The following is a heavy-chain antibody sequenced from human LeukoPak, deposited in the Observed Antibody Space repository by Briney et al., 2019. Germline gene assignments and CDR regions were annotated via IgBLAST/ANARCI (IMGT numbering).Heavy chain of an antibody. CDR1: GFTFSSYS. D-gene: IGHD6-19*01. CDR2: ISSSSSYI. Sequence: GGSLRLSCAASGFTFSSYSMNWVRQAPGKGLEWVSSISSSSSYIYYADSVKGRFTISRDNAKNSLYLQMNSLRAEDTAVYYCAREPHSSGGPHMDVWGKGTTVTISS. J-gene: IGHJ6*03. CDR3: AREPHSSGGPHMDV. V-gene: IGHV3-21*01.